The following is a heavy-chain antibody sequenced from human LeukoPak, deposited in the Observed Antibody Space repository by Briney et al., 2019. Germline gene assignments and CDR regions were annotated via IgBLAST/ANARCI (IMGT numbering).Heavy chain of an antibody. CDR2: IKEDGSEK. V-gene: IGHV3-7*01. CDR3: ASTTEK. Sequence: PGGSLRLSCAASGFMFNDHWMRWVRLAPGKGLEWVANIKEDGSEKYYVDSVKGRFTISRDNAKNSLYLQMNSVRVEDTAVYYCASTTEKWGQGTLVTVS. J-gene: IGHJ4*02. CDR1: GFMFNDHW. D-gene: IGHD4-17*01.